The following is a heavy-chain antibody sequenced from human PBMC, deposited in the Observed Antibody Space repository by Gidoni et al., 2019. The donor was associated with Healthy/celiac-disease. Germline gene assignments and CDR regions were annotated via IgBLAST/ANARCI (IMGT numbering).Heavy chain of an antibody. J-gene: IGHJ3*02. Sequence: QVQRVESGGGVVKPGRSLGRLSAASGCTCSSYAMHGVRQAPGKGLEWVAVISYNGSNNYSASSVKGRFTISRDNSKNTLYLQMNSLRAEDTAVYYCARVTTVTTYAFDIWGQGTMVTVSS. V-gene: IGHV3-30-3*01. CDR2: ISYNGSNN. D-gene: IGHD4-17*01. CDR3: ARVTTVTTYAFDI. CDR1: GCTCSSYA.